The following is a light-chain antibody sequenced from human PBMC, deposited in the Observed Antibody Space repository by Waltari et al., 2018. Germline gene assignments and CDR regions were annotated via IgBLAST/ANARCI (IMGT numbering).Light chain of an antibody. CDR3: QQYYSYPLT. CDR1: QAIGNY. CDR2: AAF. Sequence: DIQMTQSPSSLSASVGDRPTITCRASQAIGNYLAWFQQQPGKAPRSLIYAAFNLQLGVPSRFSGSGSQTEFTLTINGLQPEDFATYYCQQYYSYPLTFGGGTKVDIK. J-gene: IGKJ4*01. V-gene: IGKV1-16*01.